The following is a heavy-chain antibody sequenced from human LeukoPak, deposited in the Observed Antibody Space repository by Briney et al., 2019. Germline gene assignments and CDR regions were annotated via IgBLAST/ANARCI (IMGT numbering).Heavy chain of an antibody. D-gene: IGHD3-9*01. CDR3: AKMLRYFDPIEDVFNI. CDR1: GFTFSTYW. V-gene: IGHV3-74*01. Sequence: PGGSLRLSCAASGFTFSTYWMHWVRQAPGKGLVWVSHINSDESNTNYADSVKGRFTISRDNAKNTLYLQMNSLRAEDTALYYCAKMLRYFDPIEDVFNIWGQGTVVTVSS. CDR2: INSDESNT. J-gene: IGHJ3*02.